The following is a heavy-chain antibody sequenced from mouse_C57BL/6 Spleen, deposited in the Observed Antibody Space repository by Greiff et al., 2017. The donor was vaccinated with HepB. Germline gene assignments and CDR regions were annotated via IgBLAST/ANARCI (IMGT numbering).Heavy chain of an antibody. CDR2: ISNGGGST. D-gene: IGHD1-1*01. J-gene: IGHJ2*01. V-gene: IGHV5-12*01. CDR1: GFTFSDYY. Sequence: DVMLVESGGGLVQPGGSLKLSCAASGFTFSDYYMYWVRQTPEKRLEWVAYISNGGGSTYYPDTVKGRFTISRDNAKNTLYLQMSRLKSEDTAMYYCARQGYGSSFDYWGQGTTLTVSS. CDR3: ARQGYGSSFDY.